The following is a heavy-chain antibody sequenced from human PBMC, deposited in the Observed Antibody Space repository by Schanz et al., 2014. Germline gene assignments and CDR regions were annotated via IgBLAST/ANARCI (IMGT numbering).Heavy chain of an antibody. V-gene: IGHV3-21*01. CDR1: GFTFSSYA. CDR2: ISSSSSYI. CDR3: AREEGWGIAAAGPKHCYYDMDA. J-gene: IGHJ6*04. D-gene: IGHD6-13*01. Sequence: VQLLQFGGGVVQPGRSLRLSCAASGFTFSSYAMHWVRQAPGKGLEWVSSISSSSSYIYYADSVKGRFTISRDNAKNSLYLQMNSLRAEDTAVYYCAREEGWGIAAAGPKHCYYDMDAWGKGTTVTVSP.